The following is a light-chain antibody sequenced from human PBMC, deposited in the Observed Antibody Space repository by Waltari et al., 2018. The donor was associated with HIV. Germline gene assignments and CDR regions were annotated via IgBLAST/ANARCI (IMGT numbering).Light chain of an antibody. CDR3: AAWDDSLDGPV. CDR1: SSNICRHA. J-gene: IGLJ2*01. CDR2: GNN. Sequence: QPVLTQPPSASGTPGQRVIISCSGSSSNICRHAVGWYQHLPGATPTLLIFGNNQRSSGVPDRFSGSKSATSASLAISGLRSVDEADYSCAAWDDSLDGPVFGGGTKLTVL. V-gene: IGLV1-44*01.